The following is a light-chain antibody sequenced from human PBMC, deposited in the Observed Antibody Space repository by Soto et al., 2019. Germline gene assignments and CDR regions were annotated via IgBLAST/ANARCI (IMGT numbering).Light chain of an antibody. Sequence: DIQMTQSPSSLSASVGARVPITCRASQSISSYLNWYQHKPGKAPNLLIYAATTLQSGVPSRFSGSGSGTDFTLTISSLQPEDFATYYCQQSYSTPLTFGGGTKVDIK. CDR1: QSISSY. J-gene: IGKJ4*01. CDR2: AAT. CDR3: QQSYSTPLT. V-gene: IGKV1-39*01.